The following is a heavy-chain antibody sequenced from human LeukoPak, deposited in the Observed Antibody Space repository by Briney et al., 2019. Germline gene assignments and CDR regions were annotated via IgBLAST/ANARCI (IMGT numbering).Heavy chain of an antibody. Sequence: GASVTVSCKASGYTFTSYYMHWVRQAPGQGLEWMGVINPSGGSTIYAQKFQGRVTMTRDTSTSTVYMELSSLRSDDTAVYYCASEGWLPNFGYFDYWGQGTLVTVSS. V-gene: IGHV1-46*01. CDR1: GYTFTSYY. CDR2: INPSGGST. J-gene: IGHJ4*02. CDR3: ASEGWLPNFGYFDY. D-gene: IGHD5-24*01.